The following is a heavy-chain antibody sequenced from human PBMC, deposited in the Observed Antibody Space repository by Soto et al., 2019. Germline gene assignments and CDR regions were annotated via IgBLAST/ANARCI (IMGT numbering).Heavy chain of an antibody. D-gene: IGHD2-15*01. CDR3: AGYCSGGSCYPDAFDI. CDR2: ISWNSGSI. J-gene: IGHJ3*02. V-gene: IGHV3-9*01. CDR1: GFTFDDYA. Sequence: GGSLRLSCAASGFTFDDYAMHWVRQAPGKGLEWVSGISWNSGSIGYADSVKGRFTISRDNAKNSLYLQMNSLRAEDTALYYCAGYCSGGSCYPDAFDIWGQGTMVTVSS.